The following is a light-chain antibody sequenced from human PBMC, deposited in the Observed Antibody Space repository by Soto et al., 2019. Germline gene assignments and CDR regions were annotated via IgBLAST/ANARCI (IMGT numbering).Light chain of an antibody. CDR1: QRVSSN. V-gene: IGKV3-15*01. Sequence: EIVITHSPATLSVSPGERATPSCRASQRVSSNLAWYQQKPGQAPRLLIYGASTRATGIPARFSGSGSGTDFTLTISSLEPEDFAVYYCQQRSNWPITFGQGTRLEIK. CDR3: QQRSNWPIT. CDR2: GAS. J-gene: IGKJ5*01.